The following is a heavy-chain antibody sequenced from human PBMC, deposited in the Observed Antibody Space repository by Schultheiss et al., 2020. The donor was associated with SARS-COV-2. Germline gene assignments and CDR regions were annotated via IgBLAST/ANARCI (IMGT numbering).Heavy chain of an antibody. CDR2: INHSGST. V-gene: IGHV4-34*01. J-gene: IGHJ5*02. D-gene: IGHD3-10*01. Sequence: SQTLSLTCTVSGGSISDYYWSWIRQPPGKGLEWIGEINHSGSTNYNPSLKSRVTISVDTSKNQFSLKLSSVTAADTAVYYCATARGYGSGSYFSGNWFDPWGQGTLVTVSS. CDR3: ATARGYGSGSYFSGNWFDP. CDR1: GGSISDYY.